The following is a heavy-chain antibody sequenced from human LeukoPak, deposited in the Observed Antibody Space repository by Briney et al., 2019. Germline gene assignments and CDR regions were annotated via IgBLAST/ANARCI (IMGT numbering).Heavy chain of an antibody. CDR2: INPNSGGT. Sequence: VSVKVSCKASGYTFTGYYMHWVRQAPGQGLEWMGWINPNSGGTNYAQKFQGRVTMTRDTSISTAYMELSRLRSDDTAVYYCARATGYSGYDPFDYWGQGTLVTVSS. J-gene: IGHJ4*02. CDR3: ARATGYSGYDPFDY. D-gene: IGHD5-12*01. CDR1: GYTFTGYY. V-gene: IGHV1-2*02.